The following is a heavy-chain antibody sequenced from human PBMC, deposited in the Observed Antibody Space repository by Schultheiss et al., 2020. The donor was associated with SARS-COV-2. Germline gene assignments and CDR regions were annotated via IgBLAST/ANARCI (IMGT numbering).Heavy chain of an antibody. CDR2: IYSGGST. CDR3: ARDGPGDCSSTSCYQSYMDV. CDR1: GFTVSSNY. D-gene: IGHD2-2*01. V-gene: IGHV3-53*01. J-gene: IGHJ6*03. Sequence: GESLKISCAASGFTVSSNYMSWVRQAPGKGLEWVSVIYSGGSTYYADSVKGRFTISRDNSKNTLYLQMNSLRAEDTAVYYCARDGPGDCSSTSCYQSYMDVWGKGTTVTVSS.